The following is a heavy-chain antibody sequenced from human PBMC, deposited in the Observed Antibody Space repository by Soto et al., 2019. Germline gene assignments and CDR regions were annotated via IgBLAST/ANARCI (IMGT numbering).Heavy chain of an antibody. CDR3: ARLRLEPEGANIPLMFGLDV. CDR2: ITPLLGTA. V-gene: IGHV1-69*01. Sequence: QVQLVQSGAEVKKPGSSVRVSCKASGDTFTGHAITWVRQAPAQGLEWLGVITPLLGTANYAPNFQGRVTITADDSVTTTFLDLTSLKFDDTAVYYCARLRLEPEGANIPLMFGLDVWGQGTTVTVSS. CDR1: GDTFTGHA. D-gene: IGHD2-8*01. J-gene: IGHJ6*02.